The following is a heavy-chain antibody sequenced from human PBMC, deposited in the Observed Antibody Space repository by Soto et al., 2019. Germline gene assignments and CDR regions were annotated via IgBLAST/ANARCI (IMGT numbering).Heavy chain of an antibody. CDR1: GGSFSGDY. Sequence: SETLSLTCAVYGGSFSGDYWSWIRQPPGKGLEWIGEINHSGSTNYNPSLKSRVTISVDTSKNQFSLKLSSVTAADTAVYYCARHGSNWGQGTLVTVS. V-gene: IGHV4-34*01. CDR2: INHSGST. J-gene: IGHJ4*02. CDR3: ARHGSN.